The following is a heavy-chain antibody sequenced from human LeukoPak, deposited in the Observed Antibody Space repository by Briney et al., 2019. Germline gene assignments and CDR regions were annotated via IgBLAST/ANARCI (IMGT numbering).Heavy chain of an antibody. CDR1: GFSFSSNW. J-gene: IGHJ4*02. CDR3: ATSLGPLTDY. V-gene: IGHV3-74*01. Sequence: GGSLRLSCAASGFSFSSNWMHWVRQAPGKGLVWVSRVNSDGSGTSYADSVKGRFIISRDNAKNTLYLQMNSLRAEDTAVYYCATSLGPLTDYWGQGTLVTVSS. D-gene: IGHD7-27*01. CDR2: VNSDGSGT.